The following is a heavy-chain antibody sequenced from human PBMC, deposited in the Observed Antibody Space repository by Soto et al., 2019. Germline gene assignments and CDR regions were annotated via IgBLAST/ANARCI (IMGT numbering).Heavy chain of an antibody. J-gene: IGHJ5*02. CDR1: GGTFSSYA. D-gene: IGHD6-19*01. V-gene: IGHV1-69*13. CDR2: IIPIFGTA. CDR3: ARDRSAMAGNWFDP. Sequence: SVKVSCKASGGTFSSYAISWVRQAPGQGLEWMGGIIPIFGTANYAQKFQGRVTITADESTSTAYMELSSLRSEDTAVYYCARDRSAMAGNWFDPWAREPWSPSPQ.